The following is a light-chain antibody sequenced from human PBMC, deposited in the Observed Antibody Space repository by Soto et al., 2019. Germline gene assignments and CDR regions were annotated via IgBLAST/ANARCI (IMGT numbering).Light chain of an antibody. Sequence: QPALTQPASVSGSPGQSITISCTGTSSDVGGYKYVSWYQQHPGKAPNHLIYTVNNRPSGVTNRFSGSKSGNTAPLTISGLQAEDEADYYCNSYTSRTSYAFGTGTTVTVL. V-gene: IGLV2-14*01. CDR3: NSYTSRTSYA. CDR2: TVN. J-gene: IGLJ1*01. CDR1: SSDVGGYKY.